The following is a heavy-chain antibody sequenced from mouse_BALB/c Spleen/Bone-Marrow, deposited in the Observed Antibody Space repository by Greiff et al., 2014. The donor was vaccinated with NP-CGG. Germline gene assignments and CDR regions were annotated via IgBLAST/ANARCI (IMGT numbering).Heavy chain of an antibody. V-gene: IGHV14-3*02. CDR2: IDPANGNT. CDR3: ASYDYGGSYGFAY. D-gene: IGHD1-1*01. Sequence: EVQRVESGAELVKPGASVKLSCTASGFNIKDTYMHWVKQRPEQGLEWIGRIDPANGNTKYDQKFKGRATITADTSSNTAYLQLSSLTSEDSAVYYCASYDYGGSYGFAYWGQGTLVTVSA. CDR1: GFNIKDTY. J-gene: IGHJ3*01.